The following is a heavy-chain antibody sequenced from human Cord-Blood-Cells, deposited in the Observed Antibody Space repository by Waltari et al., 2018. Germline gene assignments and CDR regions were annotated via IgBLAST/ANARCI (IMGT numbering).Heavy chain of an antibody. CDR1: GGTFSSYA. CDR2: FNPIFDTA. Sequence: QVQLVQSGAEVKKPGSSVKVSCKASGGTFSSYAISWVRQAPGQGLEWMGGFNPIFDTANYTQKFQGRVTSTADKSTSTAYMERSSLRSEDTAVYYCARIQNWCDPWGQGTLVTVSS. J-gene: IGHJ5*02. V-gene: IGHV1-69*06. CDR3: ARIQNWCDP.